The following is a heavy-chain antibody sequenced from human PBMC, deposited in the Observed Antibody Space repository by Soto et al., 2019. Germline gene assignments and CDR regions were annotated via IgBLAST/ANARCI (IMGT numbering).Heavy chain of an antibody. CDR2: IYHSGST. Sequence: SETLSLTCAVSGGSISSGGYSWSWIRQPPGKGLEWIGYIYHSGSTYYNPSLKSRVTISVDRSKNQFSLKLSSVTAADTAVYYCARVSNYYGMDVWGQGTTVTVSS. CDR3: ARVSNYYGMDV. V-gene: IGHV4-30-2*01. J-gene: IGHJ6*02. CDR1: GGSISSGGYS.